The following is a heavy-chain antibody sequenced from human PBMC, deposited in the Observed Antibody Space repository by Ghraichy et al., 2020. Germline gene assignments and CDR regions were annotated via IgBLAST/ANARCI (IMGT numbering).Heavy chain of an antibody. V-gene: IGHV3-48*02. CDR2: ISGSGSTI. CDR1: EFTFNYYS. D-gene: IGHD3-22*01. J-gene: IGHJ4*02. Sequence: GGSLRLSCAASEFTFNYYSMIWVRQAPGKGLEWVSYISGSGSTIYYADSVRGRFTISRDNAKNTLYLQMNSLRDEDTAVYYCARANYDRSGHYRYFDSWGQGTLVTVSS. CDR3: ARANYDRSGHYRYFDS.